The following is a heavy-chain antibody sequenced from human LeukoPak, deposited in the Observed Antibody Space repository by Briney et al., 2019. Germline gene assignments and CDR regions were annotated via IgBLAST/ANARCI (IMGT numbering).Heavy chain of an antibody. J-gene: IGHJ4*02. CDR2: INPNTGGT. CDR1: GYIFTGYY. CDR3: ASQQLQWRESYYFDD. V-gene: IGHV1-2*02. Sequence: ASVKVSCKASGYIFTGYYMHWVRQAPGQGLEWMGWINPNTGGTKYAQKFQGRVTITRDTSISTAYMELSRLGSDDTALYYCASQQLQWRESYYFDDWGQGTLVTVSS. D-gene: IGHD5-24*01.